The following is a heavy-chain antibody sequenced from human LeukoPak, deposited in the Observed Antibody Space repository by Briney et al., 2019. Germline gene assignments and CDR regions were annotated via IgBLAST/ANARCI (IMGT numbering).Heavy chain of an antibody. D-gene: IGHD3-22*01. Sequence: ASVKVSCKASGYTFTSYYMHWVRQAPGQGLEWMGIINPSGGSTSYAQKSQGRVTMTRDTSTSTVYMELSNLRSEDTAVYYCARDRYYDSSGYSNFDYWGQGTLVTVSS. CDR2: INPSGGST. J-gene: IGHJ4*02. CDR3: ARDRYYDSSGYSNFDY. CDR1: GYTFTSYY. V-gene: IGHV1-46*01.